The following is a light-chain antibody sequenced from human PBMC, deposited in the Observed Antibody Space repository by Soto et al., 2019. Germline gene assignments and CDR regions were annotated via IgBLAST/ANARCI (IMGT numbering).Light chain of an antibody. Sequence: EIVMTQSPATLSVSPGERATLSCRASQSVSSNLAWYQQKPGQAPRLLIYGASTRATTIPARFSGSGSGTEFTITISSLQSEDFAVYYCQQYNNWPVTFGQGTKVEIK. CDR2: GAS. CDR3: QQYNNWPVT. V-gene: IGKV3-15*01. J-gene: IGKJ1*01. CDR1: QSVSSN.